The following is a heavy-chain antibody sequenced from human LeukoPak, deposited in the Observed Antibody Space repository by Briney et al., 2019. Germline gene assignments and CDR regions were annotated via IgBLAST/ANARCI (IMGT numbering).Heavy chain of an antibody. CDR2: IYYSGST. V-gene: IGHV4-30-4*07. J-gene: IGHJ3*02. Sequence: PSETLSLTCAVSGGSISSGGYSWSWIRQPPGKGLEWIGYIYYSGSTYYNPSLKSRVTISVDTSKNQFSLKLNFVTAEDTAVYYCARGGSYLSAFDIWGQGTMVTVSS. D-gene: IGHD1-26*01. CDR1: GGSISSGGYS. CDR3: ARGGSYLSAFDI.